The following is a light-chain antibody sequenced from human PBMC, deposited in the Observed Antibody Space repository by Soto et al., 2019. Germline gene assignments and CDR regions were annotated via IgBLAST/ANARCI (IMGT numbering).Light chain of an antibody. CDR3: QLLDTYPPMYI. CDR1: QGISTA. Sequence: IPLTQSPSSLSASVGDSVTITCRASQGISTALAWYQQKPGSPPNLLIFDASTLETGVPSRFSGSGSGTDFTLTISSLQPQDLATYYCQLLDTYPPMYIFGQGTKLEIK. CDR2: DAS. V-gene: IGKV1-13*02. J-gene: IGKJ2*01.